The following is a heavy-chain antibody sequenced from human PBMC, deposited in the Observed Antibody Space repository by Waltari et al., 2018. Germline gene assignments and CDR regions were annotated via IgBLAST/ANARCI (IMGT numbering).Heavy chain of an antibody. CDR1: GGSITSNRHY. Sequence: QLQLQESGPGLVKPSATLSLTCSVSGGSITSNRHYWACIRQPPGQGMAWIATISYNWGTYSSPSLKSRVTISRDAPKNQLSLKLGSVTAADTAFYYCATYIGASLGTAAFEVWGQGTMVTVSS. J-gene: IGHJ3*01. CDR3: ATYIGASLGTAAFEV. V-gene: IGHV4-39*01. CDR2: ISYNWGT. D-gene: IGHD1-26*01.